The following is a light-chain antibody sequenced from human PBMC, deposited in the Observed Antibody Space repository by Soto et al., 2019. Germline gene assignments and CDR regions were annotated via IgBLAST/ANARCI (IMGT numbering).Light chain of an antibody. J-gene: IGKJ1*01. CDR2: LGS. CDR3: MQALQRGT. Sequence: DIVMTQSPLSLPVTPGEPASISCRSSQSLLHSNGYNYLDWYLQKPGQSPQLLIYLGSNRASGVPDRLSGSGSGTDFTLKISRVEADDVGVYYCMQALQRGTFGEGTKVEIK. CDR1: QSLLHSNGYNY. V-gene: IGKV2-28*01.